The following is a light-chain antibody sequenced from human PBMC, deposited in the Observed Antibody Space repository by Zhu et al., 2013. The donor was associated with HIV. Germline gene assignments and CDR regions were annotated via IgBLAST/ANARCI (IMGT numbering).Light chain of an antibody. Sequence: QSALTQPPSASGSLGQSVTISCTGTSSDVGAYNYVSWYQQHPGKAPKLMIYEVSKRPSGVPDRFSGSKSGNMASLTVSGLQAEDEADYYCAAWDGSLNVGVFGGGTKLTVL. J-gene: IGLJ3*02. CDR1: SSDVGAYNY. V-gene: IGLV2-8*01. CDR3: AAWDGSLNVGV. CDR2: EVS.